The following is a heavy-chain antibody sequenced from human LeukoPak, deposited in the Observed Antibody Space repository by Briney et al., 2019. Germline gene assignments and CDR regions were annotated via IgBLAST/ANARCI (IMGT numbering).Heavy chain of an antibody. CDR2: IHYSGST. D-gene: IGHD3-3*01. Sequence: KPSETLSLTCSVSGGSISSFYWSWIRQPPGKGLEWVGYIHYSGSTNYNPSLKSRVTISVDTSKNHFSLNLSSVTAADTAVYYCASVRFWNGYSPYYFDYWGQGTLVTVSS. J-gene: IGHJ4*02. CDR1: GGSISSFY. CDR3: ASVRFWNGYSPYYFDY. V-gene: IGHV4-59*01.